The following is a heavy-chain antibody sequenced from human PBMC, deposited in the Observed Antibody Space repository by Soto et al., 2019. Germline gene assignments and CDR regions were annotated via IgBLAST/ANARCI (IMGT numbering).Heavy chain of an antibody. CDR1: GGSFSGNY. CDR3: GRVRGSWYYYYSMDV. D-gene: IGHD6-13*01. V-gene: IGHV4-34*01. CDR2: INHSGST. J-gene: IGHJ6*02. Sequence: PSETLSLTCAVYGGSFSGNYWRWIRQPPGKGLEWIGEINHSGSTNYNPSLKSRVTISVDTSKNQFSLKLSSVTAADTAVYYCGRVRGSWYYYYSMDVWGQGTMVTVSS.